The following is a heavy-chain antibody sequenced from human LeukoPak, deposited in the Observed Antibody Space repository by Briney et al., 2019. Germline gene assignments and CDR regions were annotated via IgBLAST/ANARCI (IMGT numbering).Heavy chain of an antibody. Sequence: GGSLRLSCAASGFTFSTYSMNWVSQAPGKGLEWVSFISTGSSTIYYADSVKGRFTISRDIARNSLYLQMNSLRDEDTAVYYCARVAEKQLWLRSAFDYWGQGTLVTVSS. CDR1: GFTFSTYS. CDR3: ARVAEKQLWLRSAFDY. V-gene: IGHV3-48*02. CDR2: ISTGSSTI. D-gene: IGHD5-18*01. J-gene: IGHJ4*02.